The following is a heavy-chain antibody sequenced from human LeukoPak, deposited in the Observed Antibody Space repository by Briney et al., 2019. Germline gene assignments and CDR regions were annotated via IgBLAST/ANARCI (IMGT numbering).Heavy chain of an antibody. CDR1: GFTVSSNY. J-gene: IGHJ4*02. D-gene: IGHD4-11*01. Sequence: GGSLRLSCAASGFTVSSNYMSWVRQAPGKGLEWVSVIYSGGSTYYADSVKGRFTISRDNSKNTLYLQMNSLRAEDTAVYYCARDDYSNSYYLDYWGQGTLVTVSS. CDR3: ARDDYSNSYYLDY. CDR2: IYSGGST. V-gene: IGHV3-66*01.